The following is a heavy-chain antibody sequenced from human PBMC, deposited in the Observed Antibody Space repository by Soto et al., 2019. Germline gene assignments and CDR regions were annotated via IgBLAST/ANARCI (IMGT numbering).Heavy chain of an antibody. J-gene: IGHJ4*02. V-gene: IGHV1-69*01. Sequence: QVQLVQSGAEVRKPGSSVKVSCKAAGGTFSRHAISWVRQAPGQGLEWTGGIIPIFGTANHAQKFQGRVTIIADESTSTVYMELSRLRSEDTAMYYCARGWGYDSNDYYYAYWGQGTLVIVSS. D-gene: IGHD3-22*01. CDR2: IIPIFGTA. CDR1: GGTFSRHA. CDR3: ARGWGYDSNDYYYAY.